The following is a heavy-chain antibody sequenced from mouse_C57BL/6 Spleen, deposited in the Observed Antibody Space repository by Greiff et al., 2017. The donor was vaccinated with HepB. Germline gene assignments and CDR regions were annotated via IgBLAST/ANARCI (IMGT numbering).Heavy chain of an antibody. CDR2: IDPSDSYT. D-gene: IGHD1-1*01. CDR3: ARSGYGSSHWYFDV. Sequence: QVQLQQPGAELVMPGASVKLSCKASGYTFTSYWMHWVKRRPGQGLEWIGEIDPSDSYTNYNQKFKGKSTLTVDKSSSTAYMQLSSLTSEDSAVYYCARSGYGSSHWYFDVWGTGTTVTVSS. V-gene: IGHV1-69*01. CDR1: GYTFTSYW. J-gene: IGHJ1*03.